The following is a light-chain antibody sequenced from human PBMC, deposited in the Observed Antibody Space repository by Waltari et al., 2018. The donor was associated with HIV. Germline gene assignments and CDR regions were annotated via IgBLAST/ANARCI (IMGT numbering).Light chain of an antibody. CDR2: GAS. J-gene: IGKJ1*01. V-gene: IGKV3-20*01. CDR1: QSVRSSY. CDR3: QQYGGSPST. Sequence: EIVLTQSPGTLSLSPGERATLSCRASQSVRSSYLAWYQQKPGQAPRLLIYGASSRATGIPDRFTGSGSGTDFTLTISRLEPEDFAVYYCQQYGGSPSTFGQGTKVEVK.